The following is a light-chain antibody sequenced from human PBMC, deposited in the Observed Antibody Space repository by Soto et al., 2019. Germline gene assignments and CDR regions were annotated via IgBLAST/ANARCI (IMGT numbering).Light chain of an antibody. CDR3: QRYNNWPPWT. CDR1: QSVSSN. J-gene: IGKJ1*01. V-gene: IGKV3-15*01. CDR2: GAS. Sequence: EIVMTQSPATLSVSPGERATLSCRASQSVSSNLAWYQQKPGQAPRLLIYGASTRATGIPARSSGSGSGTVFTTTISSLQAEDFAVYYSQRYNNWPPWTFGQGTKVEIK.